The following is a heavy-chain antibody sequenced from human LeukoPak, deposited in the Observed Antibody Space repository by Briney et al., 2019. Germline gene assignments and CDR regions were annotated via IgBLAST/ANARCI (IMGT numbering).Heavy chain of an antibody. V-gene: IGHV5-51*01. J-gene: IGHJ6*02. CDR1: GYSFTSYW. Sequence: GESLKISCKGSGYSFTSYWIGWVRQMPGKGLEWMGIIYPGDSDTRYSPSFQGQVTISADKSISPAYLQWSSLKASDTAMYYCARHGAYSSSYFYYYYYGMDVWGQGTTVTVSS. CDR2: IYPGDSDT. CDR3: ARHGAYSSSYFYYYYYGMDV. D-gene: IGHD6-6*01.